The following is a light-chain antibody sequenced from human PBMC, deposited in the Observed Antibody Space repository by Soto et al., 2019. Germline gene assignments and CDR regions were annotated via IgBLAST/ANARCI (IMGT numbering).Light chain of an antibody. V-gene: IGKV1-39*01. CDR1: QGIRHD. CDR3: QQSYTTPLT. Sequence: IEMTQSPSSLSVSVGDRVTITCRASQGIRHDLGWYQQKPGKAPELLIYAASYLGNGVPSRFSGSGSGTYFTLTISSLQPEDLATYYCQQSYTTPLTFGGGTKVDIK. CDR2: AAS. J-gene: IGKJ4*01.